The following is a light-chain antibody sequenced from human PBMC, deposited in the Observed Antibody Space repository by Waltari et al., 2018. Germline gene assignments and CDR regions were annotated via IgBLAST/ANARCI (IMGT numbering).Light chain of an antibody. V-gene: IGLV2-23*02. CDR3: CSYAGNSTLV. J-gene: IGLJ2*01. Sequence: QSALTQPASVSGSPGQSITISCTGTSSDVGSYNLVSWYQQHPGKAPKLMISEVSKRPSGVSHRFSGSKSGNTASLTISGLQAEDEAYYYCCSYAGNSTLVFGGGTKLTVL. CDR2: EVS. CDR1: SSDVGSYNL.